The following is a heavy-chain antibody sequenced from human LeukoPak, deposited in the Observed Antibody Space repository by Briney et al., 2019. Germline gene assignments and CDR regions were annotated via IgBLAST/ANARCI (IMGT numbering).Heavy chain of an antibody. V-gene: IGHV3-23*01. Sequence: PSETLSLTCAVYGGSFSGHYWSWVRQSPGKGLEWVSSISDSDYNTYHADSVKGRFTISRDSSKNTMYLQMNSLRAEDTAVYYCAKGAGSTWMDVWGQGTTVIVSS. D-gene: IGHD1-26*01. CDR2: ISDSDYNT. J-gene: IGHJ6*02. CDR1: GGSFSGHY. CDR3: AKGAGSTWMDV.